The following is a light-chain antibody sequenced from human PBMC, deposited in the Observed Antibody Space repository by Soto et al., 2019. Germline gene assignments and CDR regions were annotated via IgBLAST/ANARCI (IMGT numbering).Light chain of an antibody. Sequence: DIQMTQSPSSLSASVGDRVTITCRASQGIRDALGWYQQKPGKAPKRLIYAASSLQSGVPSRVSGSGSGTEFTLTISSLQPEDVATYYCLQQNTYPQTFGHVTKVEIK. CDR2: AAS. J-gene: IGKJ1*01. CDR3: LQQNTYPQT. V-gene: IGKV1-17*01. CDR1: QGIRDA.